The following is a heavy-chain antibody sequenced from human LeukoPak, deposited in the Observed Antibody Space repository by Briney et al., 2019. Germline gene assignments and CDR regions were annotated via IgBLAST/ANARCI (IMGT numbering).Heavy chain of an antibody. D-gene: IGHD2-2*01. Sequence: TGGSLRLSCAASGFTFSSYGMNWVRQAPGKGLEWVSSISSSSSYIYYADSVKGRLTISRDNAKNSLYLQMNSLRAEDTAVYYCARDSDSQPGTSCSDWGQGTLVTVSS. J-gene: IGHJ4*02. V-gene: IGHV3-21*01. CDR2: ISSSSSYI. CDR1: GFTFSSYG. CDR3: ARDSDSQPGTSCSD.